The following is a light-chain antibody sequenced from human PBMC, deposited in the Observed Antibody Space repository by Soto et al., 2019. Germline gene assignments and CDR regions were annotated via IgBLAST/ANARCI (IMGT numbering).Light chain of an antibody. V-gene: IGKV1-9*01. J-gene: IGKJ4*01. CDR2: AAS. CDR1: QGINSY. CDR3: QQLNSYPLT. Sequence: DIQLTQSPSFLSASVGDRVTITCRASQGINSYLAWYQQKPGRAPKPLIYAASTLESGVPSRFSGTGSGTEFSLTISSLQPEDLATYYCQQLNSYPLTFGGGTKVEIK.